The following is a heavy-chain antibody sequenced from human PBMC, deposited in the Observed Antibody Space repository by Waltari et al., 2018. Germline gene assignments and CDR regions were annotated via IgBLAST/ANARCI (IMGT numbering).Heavy chain of an antibody. V-gene: IGHV3-30*15. CDR1: GFSLIKYA. D-gene: IGHD1-1*01. J-gene: IGHJ4*02. CDR3: ARGGSDRAPLDY. CDR2: TSPDGFNK. Sequence: QVQLVESGGGVVQSGRSLRLACAASGFSLIKYAVHWVRQAPGKGLEWVGVTSPDGFNKYYADSVQGRFTISRDRSLQMSALRSEDTAVYYCARGGSDRAPLDYWGRGTLVTVSS.